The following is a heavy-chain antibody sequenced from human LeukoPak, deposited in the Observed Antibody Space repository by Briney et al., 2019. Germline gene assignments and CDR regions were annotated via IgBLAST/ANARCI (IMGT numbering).Heavy chain of an antibody. CDR1: GDSITSSKW. J-gene: IGHJ4*02. Sequence: SGTLSLTCAASGDSITSSKWWSGVRQSPENGLEWIGEIYHSGTTNYNPSLNSRVTISVDKSKNQFSLNLSSVTAADTAVYYCASGSHAVTTHFDYWGQGTLVTVSS. D-gene: IGHD3-16*01. CDR3: ASGSHAVTTHFDY. V-gene: IGHV4-4*02. CDR2: IYHSGTT.